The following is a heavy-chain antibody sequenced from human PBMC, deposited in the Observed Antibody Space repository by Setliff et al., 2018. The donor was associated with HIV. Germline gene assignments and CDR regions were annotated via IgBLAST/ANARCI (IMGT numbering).Heavy chain of an antibody. D-gene: IGHD3-10*01. V-gene: IGHV3-33*01. Sequence: GESLRLSCAASGFTFSSHGMHWVRRAPGKGLECAANIWYDGSKKYYADSVKGRFTISRDNSENTLYLEMNNLRAEDTAVYYCARDTWYYSAKHLDVWGKGTTVTVSS. CDR1: GFTFSSHG. J-gene: IGHJ6*04. CDR2: IWYDGSKK. CDR3: ARDTWYYSAKHLDV.